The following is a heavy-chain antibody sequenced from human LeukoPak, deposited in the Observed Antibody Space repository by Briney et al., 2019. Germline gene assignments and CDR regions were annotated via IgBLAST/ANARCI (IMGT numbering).Heavy chain of an antibody. CDR1: GTYL. Sequence: GGSLHLSCAASGTYLMHWVREAPGKGLVWVSHINSDGSWTSYADSVKGRFTISKDNAKNTVYLQMNSLRAEDTAVYYCVSFYETYWGRGTLVTVSS. J-gene: IGHJ4*02. D-gene: IGHD2/OR15-2a*01. CDR3: VSFYETY. CDR2: INSDGSWT. V-gene: IGHV3-74*01.